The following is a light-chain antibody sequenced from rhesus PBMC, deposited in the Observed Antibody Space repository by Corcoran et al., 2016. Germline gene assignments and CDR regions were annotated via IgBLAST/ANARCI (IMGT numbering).Light chain of an antibody. CDR3: QVWDSSLDHP. V-gene: IGLV3-40*01. CDR2: TDS. CDR1: NIGSKS. Sequence: SYELTQPRSVSVSPGQTARITCGGDNIGSKSVQWYQQKPPQAPMLIIHTDSQRPSGIPERFSGSNSGNTATLTISGVESGDEADFYCQVWDSSLDHPFGSGTKLTVL. J-gene: IGLJ6*01.